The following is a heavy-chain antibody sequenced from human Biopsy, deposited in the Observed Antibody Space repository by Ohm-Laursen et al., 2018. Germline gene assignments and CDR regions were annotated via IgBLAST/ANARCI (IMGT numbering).Heavy chain of an antibody. V-gene: IGHV4-39*07. CDR1: GGSISSSTTYY. Sequence: GTLSLTCTVSGGSISSSTTYYWAWLRQPPGKGLEWIGSIYNTETTFYNPSLKSRVTISVDTSTNQFSLKVSSVTAADTAVYFCTRKPNSLYYFDHWGQGTLVTVSS. CDR2: IYNTETT. J-gene: IGHJ4*02. CDR3: TRKPNSLYYFDH. D-gene: IGHD1-14*01.